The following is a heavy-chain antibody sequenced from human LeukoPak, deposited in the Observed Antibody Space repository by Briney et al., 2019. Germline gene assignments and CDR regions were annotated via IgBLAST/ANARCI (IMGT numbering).Heavy chain of an antibody. V-gene: IGHV3-7*01. CDR1: GLTFSNYW. CDR3: ARDYWRSIDH. D-gene: IGHD1-1*01. Sequence: GGSLRLSCVVSGLTFSNYWMTWVRQAPGKGLESVAIVNEDGSAKYYLDSVKGRFTISRDNARNSLYLEMNSLRAEDTAVYYCARDYWRSIDHWGQGTLVTVSS. J-gene: IGHJ4*02. CDR2: VNEDGSAK.